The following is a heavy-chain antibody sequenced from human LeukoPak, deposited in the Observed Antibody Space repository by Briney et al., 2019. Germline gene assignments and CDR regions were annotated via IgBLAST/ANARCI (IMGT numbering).Heavy chain of an antibody. D-gene: IGHD3-10*01. CDR3: ARLFLRFGEFSFDY. CDR2: IYYRGSI. Sequence: SETLSLTCTVSGGSISNSSFYWGWIRQPPGKGLEWIGNIYYRGSIYYNSSLKSRVSISVDTSKNYFSLKVSSVTAADTAVYYCARLFLRFGEFSFDYWGQGTLVTVSS. V-gene: IGHV4-39*02. CDR1: GGSISNSSFY. J-gene: IGHJ4*02.